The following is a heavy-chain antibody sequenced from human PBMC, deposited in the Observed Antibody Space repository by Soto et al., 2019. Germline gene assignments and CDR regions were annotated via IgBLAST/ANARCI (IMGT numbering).Heavy chain of an antibody. D-gene: IGHD2-15*01. CDR3: AKGGVGRYCSGGSCYTGAFEI. CDR1: GFTFSSYA. CDR2: ISGSGGST. Sequence: PGGSLRLSCAASGFTFSSYAMSWVRQAPGKGLEWVSAISGSGGSTYYADSVKGRFTISRDNSKYTLYLQMNSLRAEDTAVYYCAKGGVGRYCSGGSCYTGAFEIWGQGTMVTVSS. J-gene: IGHJ3*02. V-gene: IGHV3-23*01.